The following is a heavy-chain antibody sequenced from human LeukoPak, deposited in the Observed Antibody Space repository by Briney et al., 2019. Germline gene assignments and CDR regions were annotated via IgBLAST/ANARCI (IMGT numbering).Heavy chain of an antibody. J-gene: IGHJ6*02. V-gene: IGHV3-30-3*01. CDR2: ISYDGSNK. D-gene: IGHD2-15*01. Sequence: PGGSLRLSCAASGFTFSSYAMHWVRQAPGKGLEWVAVISYDGSNKYYADSVKGRFTISRDNSKNTLYLQMNSLRAEDTAVYYCARVGGMVGMDVWGQGTTVTVFS. CDR1: GFTFSSYA. CDR3: ARVGGMVGMDV.